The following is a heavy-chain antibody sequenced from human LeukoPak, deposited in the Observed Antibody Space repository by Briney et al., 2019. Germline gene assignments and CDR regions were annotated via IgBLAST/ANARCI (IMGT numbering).Heavy chain of an antibody. V-gene: IGHV1-24*01. Sequence: ASVKVSCKVSGYTLTELSMHWVRQAPGKGLEWMGGFDPEDGETIYAQKFQGRVTMTEDTSTDTAYMELSSLRSEDTAVYYCARGRGGYSSGWLYNWFDPWGQGTLVAVSS. D-gene: IGHD6-19*01. CDR3: ARGRGGYSSGWLYNWFDP. CDR1: GYTLTELS. J-gene: IGHJ5*02. CDR2: FDPEDGET.